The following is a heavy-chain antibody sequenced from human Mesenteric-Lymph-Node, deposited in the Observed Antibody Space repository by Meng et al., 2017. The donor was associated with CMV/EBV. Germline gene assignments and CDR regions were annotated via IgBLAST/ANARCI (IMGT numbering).Heavy chain of an antibody. J-gene: IGHJ5*02. CDR3: ARGQETWGTGGSNWFDP. V-gene: IGHV4-31*03. CDR2: IYYSGST. CDR1: GGSISGGGYY. D-gene: IGHD3-10*01. Sequence: SETLSLTCSVSGGSISGGGYYWSWIRQHPGQGLEWIGYIYYSGSTYHNPSLKSRVTISVDTSKNQFSLKLNSVTAADTAVYYCARGQETWGTGGSNWFDPWGQGTLVTVSS.